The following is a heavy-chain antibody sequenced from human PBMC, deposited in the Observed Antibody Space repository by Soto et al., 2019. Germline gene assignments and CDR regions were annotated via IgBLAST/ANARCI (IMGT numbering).Heavy chain of an antibody. CDR2: ISGSGGST. J-gene: IGHJ4*02. D-gene: IGHD6-19*01. V-gene: IGHV3-23*01. Sequence: EVQLLESGGGLVQPGGSLRLSCSAYVFTFSSYAMRWVRQAPGKGLEWVSAISGSGGSTYYADSVKGRFTISRDNYKNTRYLQMNSRRAEDTAVYYCAKDDRVKAVAGNFDYWGQGTLVTVSS. CDR1: VFTFSSYA. CDR3: AKDDRVKAVAGNFDY.